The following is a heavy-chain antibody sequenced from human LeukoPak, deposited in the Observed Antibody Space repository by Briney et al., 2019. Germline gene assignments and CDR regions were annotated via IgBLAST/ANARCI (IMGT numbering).Heavy chain of an antibody. CDR2: IKQDGSEK. CDR1: GFTFSSYW. CDR3: ARERFHGSGAPKYDC. V-gene: IGHV3-7*01. Sequence: GGSLRLSCATSGFTFSSYWMSWVRQAPGKGLEWVANIKQDGSEKYYVDSVKGRFTISRDNAKNSLYLQMNSLRADDTAVYYCARERFHGSGAPKYDCWGQGTLVTVSS. D-gene: IGHD3-10*01. J-gene: IGHJ4*02.